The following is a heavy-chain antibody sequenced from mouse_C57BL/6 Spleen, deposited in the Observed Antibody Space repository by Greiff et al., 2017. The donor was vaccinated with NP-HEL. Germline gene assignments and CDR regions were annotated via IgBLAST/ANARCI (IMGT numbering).Heavy chain of an antibody. J-gene: IGHJ3*01. CDR2: IYPRDGST. D-gene: IGHD2-14*01. CDR3: AREGPYYRSLAY. V-gene: IGHV1-85*01. Sequence: QVQLQQSGPELVKPGASVKLSCKASGYTFTSYDINWVKQRPGQGLEWIGRIYPRDGSTKYNEKFKGKATLTVDTSSSTAYMELHSLTSEDSAVYFCAREGPYYRSLAYWGQGTLVTVSA. CDR1: GYTFTSYD.